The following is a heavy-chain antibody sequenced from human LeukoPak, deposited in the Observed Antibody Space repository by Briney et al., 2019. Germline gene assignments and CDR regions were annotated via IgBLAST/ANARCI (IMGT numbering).Heavy chain of an antibody. CDR3: ARHPRAARPFDY. Sequence: PSEALSLTCTVSGGSISGFYWSWIRQPPGKGLQWIGVIYTSGSTNYNPSLKSRVTISVDTSKNQFSLNLSSVTATDTAVYYCARHPRAARPFDYWGQGTLVTVSS. CDR2: IYTSGST. V-gene: IGHV4-4*09. D-gene: IGHD6-6*01. CDR1: GGSISGFY. J-gene: IGHJ4*02.